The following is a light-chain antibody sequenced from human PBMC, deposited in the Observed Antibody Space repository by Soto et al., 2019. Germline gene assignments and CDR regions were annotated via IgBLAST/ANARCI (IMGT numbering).Light chain of an antibody. CDR1: QSISSW. J-gene: IGKJ2*01. CDR3: QHYYSTFPYT. CDR2: KAS. Sequence: DIQMTQSPSTLSAFVGDRVTITCRASQSISSWLAWYQQKPGKAPKLLIYKASSSESGVPSRFSGSGSGTEFTLTISSLQPDDFATYYCQHYYSTFPYTFGQGTKLEIK. V-gene: IGKV1-5*03.